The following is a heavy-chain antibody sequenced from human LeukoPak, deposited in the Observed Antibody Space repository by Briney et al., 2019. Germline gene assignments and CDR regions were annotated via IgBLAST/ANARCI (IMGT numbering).Heavy chain of an antibody. CDR2: ISSKAYGGTT. CDR3: TRGGYYDASGEYYFEY. Sequence: GGSLRLSCTASGFTFGDYAMSWVRQAPGKGLEWVGFISSKAYGGTTEYAASVKGRFTISRDDSKSIAYLQMNSLKTEDTAVYYCTRGGYYDASGEYYFEYWGQGTLVTVSS. J-gene: IGHJ4*02. V-gene: IGHV3-49*04. CDR1: GFTFGDYA. D-gene: IGHD3-22*01.